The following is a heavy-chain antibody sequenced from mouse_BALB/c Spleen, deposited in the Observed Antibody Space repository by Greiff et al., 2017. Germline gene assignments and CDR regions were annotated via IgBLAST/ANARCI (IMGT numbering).Heavy chain of an antibody. D-gene: IGHD2-4*01. J-gene: IGHJ3*01. Sequence: QVQLQESGAELVRPGVSVKISCKGSGYTFTDYAMHWVKQSHAKSLEWIGVISTYYGDASYNQKFKGKATMTVDKSSSTAYMELARLTSEDSAIYYCARTYMINPSLAYWGQGTLVTVAA. V-gene: IGHV1S137*01. CDR1: GYTFTDYA. CDR3: ARTYMINPSLAY. CDR2: ISTYYGDA.